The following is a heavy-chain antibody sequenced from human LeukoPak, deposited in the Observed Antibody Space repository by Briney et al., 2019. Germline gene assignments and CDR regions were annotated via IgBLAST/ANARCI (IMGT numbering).Heavy chain of an antibody. V-gene: IGHV1-18*01. J-gene: IGHJ4*02. CDR1: GYTFTSYG. CDR2: ISAYNGNT. CDR3: ARVDIGDLGSFDY. D-gene: IGHD3-10*01. Sequence: GASVKVSCKASGYTFTSYGISWVRLAPGQGLEWMGWISAYNGNTNYAQQLQGRVTMTTDTSTSTDYMELRSLRSDDTAVYYCARVDIGDLGSFDYWGERTLVTVST.